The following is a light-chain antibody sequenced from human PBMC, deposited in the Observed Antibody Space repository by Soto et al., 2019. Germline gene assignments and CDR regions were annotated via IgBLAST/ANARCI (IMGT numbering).Light chain of an antibody. CDR3: SSYTTNNTPHYV. J-gene: IGLJ1*01. Sequence: QSALTQPASVSGSPGQSITISCTGTSXDINDYNYVSWYQQHPGKAPKVLIFEVRNRPSGVSDRFSGSKSGTTASLTISGLQAEDEADYYCSSYTTNNTPHYVFGTGTKVTVL. V-gene: IGLV2-14*01. CDR1: SXDINDYNY. CDR2: EVR.